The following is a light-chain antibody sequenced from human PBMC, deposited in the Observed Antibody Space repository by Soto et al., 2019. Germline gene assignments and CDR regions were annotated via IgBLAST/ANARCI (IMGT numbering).Light chain of an antibody. CDR1: QAVDSKF. Sequence: IVLTQSPGTLSLSPGETATHSCRASQAVDSKFLAWYQQNPGQAPRLIMFGVSGRATGVPARFSGGVSGTDFTLTIRSLEPEDFAVYYCQLYGISVPVTFGQGTRLQI. J-gene: IGKJ5*01. CDR2: GVS. V-gene: IGKV3-20*01. CDR3: QLYGISVPVT.